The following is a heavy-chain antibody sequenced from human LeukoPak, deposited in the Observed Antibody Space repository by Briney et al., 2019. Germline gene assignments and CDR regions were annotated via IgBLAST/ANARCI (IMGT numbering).Heavy chain of an antibody. V-gene: IGHV1-46*01. CDR2: INPSGGST. CDR1: GYTFTSYY. Sequence: ASVKVSCKASGYTFTSYYMHWVRQAPGQGLEWMGIINPSGGSTSYAQKFQGRVTMTRDTSTSTVYMELSSLRSDDTAVYYSARDARVGYCSSTSCYNWFDPWGQGTLVTVSS. CDR3: ARDARVGYCSSTSCYNWFDP. D-gene: IGHD2-2*01. J-gene: IGHJ5*02.